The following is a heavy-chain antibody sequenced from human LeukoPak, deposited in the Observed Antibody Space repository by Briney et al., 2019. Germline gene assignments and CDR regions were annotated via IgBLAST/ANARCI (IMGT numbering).Heavy chain of an antibody. CDR1: GFTFSSYG. V-gene: IGHV3-30*02. CDR2: XXXDGSNK. Sequence: PGGSLILSCAASGFTFSSYGMHWVRQAPGKGLEWVAFXXXDGSNKYYAXXXXXRFTISRDNSKNTLYLQMNSLRAEDTAVYYCXXXXXXXYRXXXXYYMDVWGKGTTVTVSS. D-gene: IGHD3-16*02. J-gene: IGHJ6*03. CDR3: XXXXXXXYRXXXXYYMDV.